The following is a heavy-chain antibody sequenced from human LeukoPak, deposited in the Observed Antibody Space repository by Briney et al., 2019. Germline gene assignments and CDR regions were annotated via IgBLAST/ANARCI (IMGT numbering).Heavy chain of an antibody. Sequence: PGASLRLSCAASGFTFSSYAMSWVRQAPGKGLGWVSAISGSGGSTYYADSVKGRFTISRDNSKNTLYLQMNSLRAEDTAVYYCAKESGSYFDAFDIWGQGTMVTVSS. V-gene: IGHV3-23*01. J-gene: IGHJ3*02. CDR1: GFTFSSYA. CDR2: ISGSGGST. CDR3: AKESGSYFDAFDI. D-gene: IGHD1-26*01.